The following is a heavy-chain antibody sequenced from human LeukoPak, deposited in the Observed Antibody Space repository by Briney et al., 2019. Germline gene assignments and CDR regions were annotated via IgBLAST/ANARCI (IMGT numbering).Heavy chain of an antibody. CDR3: ARAVRGVTIFGVVIYFDY. CDR2: IYYSGST. J-gene: IGHJ4*02. CDR1: GGSISSGDYY. Sequence: SETLSLTCTVSGGSISSGDYYWSWIRQPPGKGLEWIGYIYYSGSTYYNPSLKSRVTTSVDTSKNQFSLKLSSVTAADTAVYYCARAVRGVTIFGVVIYFDYWGQGTLVTVSS. D-gene: IGHD3-3*01. V-gene: IGHV4-30-4*01.